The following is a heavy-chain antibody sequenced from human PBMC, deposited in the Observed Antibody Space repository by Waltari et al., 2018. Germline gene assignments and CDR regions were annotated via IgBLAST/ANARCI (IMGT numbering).Heavy chain of an antibody. J-gene: IGHJ4*02. Sequence: EVQLVQSGAEIIKPGESLMISCQGSGYIFTNPWFTWVRQMPGKGREWMGRFDPSGTYSNYSPSMQGHATVSADKSISTAYLQWSSLKASDTAIYYWARHAVGNSGWHFFDYWAQGTLVTVSS. V-gene: IGHV5-10-1*03. CDR3: ARHAVGNSGWHFFDY. CDR2: FDPSGTYS. CDR1: GYIFTNPW. D-gene: IGHD6-19*01.